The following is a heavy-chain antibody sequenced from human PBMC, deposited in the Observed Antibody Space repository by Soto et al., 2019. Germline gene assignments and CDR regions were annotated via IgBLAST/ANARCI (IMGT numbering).Heavy chain of an antibody. CDR3: ARSILVPGNVLDP. CDR1: GGSISSGSYY. V-gene: IGHV4-39*02. CDR2: IYYSGST. Sequence: SETLSLTCTVSGGSISSGSYYWGWFRQPPGKGLEWIGSIYYSGSTFYNPSPKSRVTISVDTSKNHFSLRLTSVTAADTAVYYCARSILVPGNVLDPWGQGTLVTVYS. D-gene: IGHD6-19*01. J-gene: IGHJ5*02.